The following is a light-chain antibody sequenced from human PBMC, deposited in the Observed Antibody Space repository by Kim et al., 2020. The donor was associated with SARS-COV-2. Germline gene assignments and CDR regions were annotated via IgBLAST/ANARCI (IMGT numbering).Light chain of an antibody. CDR1: QSVSSY. CDR3: QQRTNWL. J-gene: IGKJ2*01. CDR2: DTS. V-gene: IGKV3-11*01. Sequence: TLSLYPGERATHSCRASQSVSSYFAWYQQKPGQAPRLLLYDTSKRATGTPARFSGSGSGTDFTLTISSLESEDSAIYYCQQRTNWLFGQGTKLEI.